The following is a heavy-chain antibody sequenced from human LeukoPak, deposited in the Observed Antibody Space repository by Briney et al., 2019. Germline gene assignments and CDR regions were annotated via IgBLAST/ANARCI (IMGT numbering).Heavy chain of an antibody. CDR3: ATYRQVLLPFES. J-gene: IGHJ4*02. CDR1: GFTFTGYG. V-gene: IGHV3-23*01. CDR2: IFPSGGEI. Sequence: PGGSLRLPCAASGFTFTGYGMSWVRQPPGKGLEWVSSIFPSGGEIHYADSVRGRFTISGDNSKSTLSLQMNSLRAEDAAIYYCATYRQVLLPFESWGQGILVTVSS. D-gene: IGHD2-8*02.